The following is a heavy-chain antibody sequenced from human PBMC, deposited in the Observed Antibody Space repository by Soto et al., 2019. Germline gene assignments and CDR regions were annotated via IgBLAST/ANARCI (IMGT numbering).Heavy chain of an antibody. D-gene: IGHD3-10*01. CDR3: ARGKGDYYGSGSYYDYYYYGMDV. CDR1: GGSISSGGYY. V-gene: IGHV4-31*03. CDR2: IYYSGST. Sequence: QVQLQESGPGLVKPSQTLSLTCTVSGGSISSGGYYWSWIRQHPGKGLEWIGYIYYSGSTYYNPSLKSRVTISVDTSKNQFSLKLSSLTAADTAVYYCARGKGDYYGSGSYYDYYYYGMDVWGQGTTVTVSS. J-gene: IGHJ6*02.